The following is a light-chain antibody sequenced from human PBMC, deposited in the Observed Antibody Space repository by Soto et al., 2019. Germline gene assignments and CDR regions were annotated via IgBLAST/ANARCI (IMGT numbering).Light chain of an antibody. CDR3: CSFSTSGTHV. V-gene: IGLV2-14*01. Sequence: QSVLTQPASVSGSPGHSTTTSGTGTTSDVGTYAYVSWHQQHPGKAPKLIIYDVNNRPSGVSSRFSGSKSGNTASLTISGLQAEDEADYYCCSFSTSGTHVFGTGTKLTVL. CDR1: TSDVGTYAY. CDR2: DVN. J-gene: IGLJ1*01.